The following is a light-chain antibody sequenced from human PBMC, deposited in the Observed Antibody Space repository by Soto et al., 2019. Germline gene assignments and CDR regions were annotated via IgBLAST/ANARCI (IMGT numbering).Light chain of an antibody. CDR2: GAS. J-gene: IGKJ1*01. V-gene: IGKV3-20*01. Sequence: EIVLTQSPGTLSLSPGERATLSCRASQSVSSSYLAWYQQKPGQAPRLLIYGASSRATGIPDRFSGSGSGTDFTLTISRLEPEDFAVYYCQKYAGSRTFGQGTKVDIK. CDR3: QKYAGSRT. CDR1: QSVSSSY.